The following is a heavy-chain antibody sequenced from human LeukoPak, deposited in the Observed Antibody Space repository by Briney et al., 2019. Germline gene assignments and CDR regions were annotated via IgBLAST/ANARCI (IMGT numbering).Heavy chain of an antibody. J-gene: IGHJ4*02. D-gene: IGHD4-17*01. CDR3: ARVPGDTDGDYFDF. CDR2: INTNTGNP. CDR1: GYTFTSYA. V-gene: IGHV7-4-1*02. Sequence: GGSVKVSCKASGYTFTSYAMNWVRQAPGQGLEWMGWINTNTGNPTYAQGFTGRFVFSLDTSVSTAYLQISSLKAEDTAVYYCARVPGDTDGDYFDFWGQGALVSVSS.